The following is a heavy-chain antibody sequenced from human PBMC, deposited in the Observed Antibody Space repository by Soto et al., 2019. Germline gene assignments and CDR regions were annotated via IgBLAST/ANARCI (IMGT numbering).Heavy chain of an antibody. J-gene: IGHJ6*03. D-gene: IGHD4-4*01. CDR2: IYYSGRT. Sequence: QLQLQESGPGLVKPSETLSLTCTVSGGSISSSSYYWGWIRQPPGKGLEWIGSIYYSGRTYYNPSLKSRVTISVDTSKNQFSLKLSSVTAADTAVYYGARTVSPGHSYDMDVWGKGTTVTVSS. CDR1: GGSISSSSYY. V-gene: IGHV4-39*01. CDR3: ARTVSPGHSYDMDV.